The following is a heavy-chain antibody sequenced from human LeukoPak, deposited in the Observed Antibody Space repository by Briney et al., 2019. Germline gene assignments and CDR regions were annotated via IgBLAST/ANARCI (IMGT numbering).Heavy chain of an antibody. V-gene: IGHV3-7*01. D-gene: IGHD6-19*01. Sequence: PGGSLRLSCAASGFTFSNYWMTWVRQAPGKGLEWVANIKQDGSEKYYVDSVKGRFTISRDNAKNSLYLQMNSLRADDTAVYYCAREHTPYGSGCTAAYWGQGILVTVSS. CDR2: IKQDGSEK. CDR1: GFTFSNYW. CDR3: AREHTPYGSGCTAAY. J-gene: IGHJ4*02.